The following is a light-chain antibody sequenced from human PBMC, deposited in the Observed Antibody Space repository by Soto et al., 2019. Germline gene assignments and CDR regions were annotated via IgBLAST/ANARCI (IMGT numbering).Light chain of an antibody. Sequence: QSALTQPPSASGSPGQSVTISCTGTSSDVGCYNYVSWYQQHPGNAPKLMIDEVSKRPSGVPDRFSVSKSGNTASLTVSGIQAEDESDYYCSSYAGSKVVVFGGGTQLTV. CDR3: SSYAGSKVVV. CDR2: EVS. J-gene: IGLJ2*01. V-gene: IGLV2-8*01. CDR1: SSDVGCYNY.